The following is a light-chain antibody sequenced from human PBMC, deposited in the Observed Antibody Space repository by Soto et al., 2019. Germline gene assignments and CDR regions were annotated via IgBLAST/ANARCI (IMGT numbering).Light chain of an antibody. CDR2: DAS. CDR3: QHRNNWGMT. Sequence: EIVLTQSPVTLSLSPRERATLSCRASQSVSRYLAWFQQKPGQAPRLLIYDASKRATGIPARISGSGSGTDFTLTISSLEPEDFAVYYCQHRNNWGMTFGQGTRLDIK. CDR1: QSVSRY. V-gene: IGKV3-11*01. J-gene: IGKJ5*01.